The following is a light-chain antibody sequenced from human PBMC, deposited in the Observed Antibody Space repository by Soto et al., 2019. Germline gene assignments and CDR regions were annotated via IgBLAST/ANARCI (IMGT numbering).Light chain of an antibody. CDR2: HAS. CDR1: QSISNW. Sequence: DIQMTQSPSTLPASVGDRVTITCRASQSISNWSALYQQKPGTAPKVLIYHASNLQSGVPSRFSGSGSGTEFTLTISSLQPDDFANYYCQQYTSYSFGPGTKDEIK. V-gene: IGKV1-5*01. CDR3: QQYTSYS. J-gene: IGKJ1*01.